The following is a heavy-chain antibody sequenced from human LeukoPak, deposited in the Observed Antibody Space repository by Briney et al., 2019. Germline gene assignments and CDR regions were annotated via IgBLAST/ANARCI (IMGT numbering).Heavy chain of an antibody. CDR1: GFTFSSYA. CDR3: AKESRYYYGSGSFSSQFDY. D-gene: IGHD3-10*01. Sequence: PGGSLRLSCAASGFTFSSYAMSWVRQAPGKGLEWVSTISGRGVSTYYADSVKGRFTSSRDNSKNTLYLQMNNLRAEDTAVYYCAKESRYYYGSGSFSSQFDYWGQGNLVTVSS. J-gene: IGHJ4*02. CDR2: ISGRGVST. V-gene: IGHV3-23*01.